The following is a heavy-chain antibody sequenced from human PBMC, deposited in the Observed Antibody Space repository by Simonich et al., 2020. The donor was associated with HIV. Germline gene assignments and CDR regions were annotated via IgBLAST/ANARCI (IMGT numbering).Heavy chain of an antibody. Sequence: QVQLQQWGAGLLKPSETLSLTCAVYGGSFSGYYWSWIRQPPGKGLEGIGESNHSGSTTYNPSLKSRVTISVDTSKNQFSLKLSSVTAADTAVYYCARRRREQLVTYFQHWGQGTLVTVSS. CDR3: ARRRREQLVTYFQH. J-gene: IGHJ1*01. D-gene: IGHD6-6*01. CDR1: GGSFSGYY. V-gene: IGHV4-34*01. CDR2: SNHSGST.